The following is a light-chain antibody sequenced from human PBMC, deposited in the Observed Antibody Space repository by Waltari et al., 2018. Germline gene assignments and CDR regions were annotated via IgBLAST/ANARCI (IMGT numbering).Light chain of an antibody. CDR2: RNN. J-gene: IGLJ2*01. CDR3: AAWDDSLSGPV. CDR1: SPNIGINF. V-gene: IGLV1-47*01. Sequence: QSVLTQPPSASGTPGQRVTISCSGSSPNIGINFVYWYQQLPGTAPKLLIYRNNQRPSGVPDRFSGSKSGTSASLAISGLRSEDEADYYCAAWDDSLSGPVFGGGTRLTVL.